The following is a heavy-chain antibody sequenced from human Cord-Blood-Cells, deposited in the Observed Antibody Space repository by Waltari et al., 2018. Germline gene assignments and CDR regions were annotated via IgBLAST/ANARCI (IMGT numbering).Heavy chain of an antibody. CDR1: GYTFTSYG. CDR2: ISAYNGNT. V-gene: IGHV1-18*04. J-gene: IGHJ6*03. Sequence: QVQLVQSGAEVKKPGASVKVSCNAYGYTFTSYGISWVRQAPGQGLEWMGWISAYNGNTNYAQKLQGRVTMTTDTSTSTAYMELRSLRSDDTAVYYCARYGTTLRGKGKGPYYMDVWGKGTTVTVSS. CDR3: ARYGTTLRGKGKGPYYMDV. D-gene: IGHD1-1*01.